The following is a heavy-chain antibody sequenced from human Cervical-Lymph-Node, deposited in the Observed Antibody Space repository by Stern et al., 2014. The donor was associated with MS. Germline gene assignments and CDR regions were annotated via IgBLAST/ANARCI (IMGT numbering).Heavy chain of an antibody. D-gene: IGHD3-22*01. CDR1: GFTFSSYG. J-gene: IGHJ6*02. CDR2: IGGGGGST. Sequence: EVQLVESGGGLVQPGGSLRLSCAASGFTFSSYGMSWVRQAPGKGLEWVSTIGGGGGSTYYADSVKGRFTISRDNSKNTLNLQMNSLRAEDTAVYYCAKAIEYYDSSGYYYGMDVWGQGTTVTVSS. CDR3: AKAIEYYDSSGYYYGMDV. V-gene: IGHV3-23*04.